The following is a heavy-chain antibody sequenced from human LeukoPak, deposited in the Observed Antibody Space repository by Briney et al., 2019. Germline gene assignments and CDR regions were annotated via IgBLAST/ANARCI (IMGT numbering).Heavy chain of an antibody. J-gene: IGHJ3*02. Sequence: PGGSLRLSCAASGFTLSSYSMNWVRQAPGKGLEWVSSISSNSSYIYYADSVKGRFTISRDNSKNTLYLQMNSLRAEDTAVYYCAREGGRSSSWDHHDAFDIWGQGTMVTVSS. CDR2: ISSNSSYI. CDR3: AREGGRSSSWDHHDAFDI. CDR1: GFTLSSYS. V-gene: IGHV3-21*01. D-gene: IGHD6-13*01.